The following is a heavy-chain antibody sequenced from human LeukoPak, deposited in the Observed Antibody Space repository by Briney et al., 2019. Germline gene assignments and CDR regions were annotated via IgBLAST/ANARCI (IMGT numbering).Heavy chain of an antibody. Sequence: GGSLRLSCAASGFTFSSYWMHWVRQAPGKGLVWVSRINTDGSSTSYADSVKGRFTISRDNAKNTLYLQMNSLRAEDTAVYYCARVLVVVGAGEDFDYWGQGTLVTVSS. V-gene: IGHV3-74*01. CDR3: ARVLVVVGAGEDFDY. J-gene: IGHJ4*02. CDR1: GFTFSSYW. D-gene: IGHD1-26*01. CDR2: INTDGSST.